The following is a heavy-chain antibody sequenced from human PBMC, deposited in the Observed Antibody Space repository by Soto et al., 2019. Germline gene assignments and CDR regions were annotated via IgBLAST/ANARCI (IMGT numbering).Heavy chain of an antibody. V-gene: IGHV4-31*01. CDR2: IYYSGST. Sequence: QVQLQESGPGLVKPSQTLSLTCTVSGGSISNGGYYWSWIRQHPGKGLEWIGYIYYSGSTYYNPSLKSPVTIAVSTSKNQFSLKLTAVTDAATAVYYCARSPLYPNCWGQGTLVTVAS. CDR3: ARSPLYPNC. D-gene: IGHD2-2*02. CDR1: GGSISNGGYY. J-gene: IGHJ4*02.